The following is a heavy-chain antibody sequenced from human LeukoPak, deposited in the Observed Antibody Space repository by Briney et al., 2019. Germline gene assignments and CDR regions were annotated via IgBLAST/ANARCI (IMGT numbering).Heavy chain of an antibody. V-gene: IGHV3-48*01. CDR3: ARVHRRVSDPDY. D-gene: IGHD1-14*01. J-gene: IGHJ4*02. CDR2: ISSSSGTI. Sequence: PGGSLRLSCAASGFTFSSYSMNWVRQAPGKGLEWVSDISSSSGTIYYADSVRGRFTISRDNSKNTLYLQMNSLRAEDTAVYCCARVHRRVSDPDYWGQGTLVTVSS. CDR1: GFTFSSYS.